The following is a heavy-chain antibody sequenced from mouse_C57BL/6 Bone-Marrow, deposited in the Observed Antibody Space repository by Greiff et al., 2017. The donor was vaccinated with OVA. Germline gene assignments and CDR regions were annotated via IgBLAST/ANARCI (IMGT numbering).Heavy chain of an antibody. CDR2: IDPSDSYT. Sequence: VQLQQPGAELVMPGASVKLSCKASGYTFTSYWMHWVKQRPGQGLEWIGEIDPSDSYTNYNHKFKGKSTLTVDKSSSTAYMQLSSLTSEDSAVYYCARFSYYDGSSLYYFDYWGQGTTLTVSS. V-gene: IGHV1-69*01. J-gene: IGHJ2*01. D-gene: IGHD1-1*01. CDR3: ARFSYYDGSSLYYFDY. CDR1: GYTFTSYW.